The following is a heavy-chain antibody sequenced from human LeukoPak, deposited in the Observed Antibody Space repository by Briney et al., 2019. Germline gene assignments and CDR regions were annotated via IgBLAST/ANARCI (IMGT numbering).Heavy chain of an antibody. CDR2: ISYDGSNK. V-gene: IGHV3-30-3*01. CDR1: GFTFSSYA. Sequence: GGSLRLSCAASGFTFSSYAMHWVRQAPGKGLEWVAVISYDGSNKYYADSVKGRFTISRDNAKNSLYLQMNSLRAEDTAVYYCARDDLRLRLGELSWDDAFDIWGQGTMVTVSS. CDR3: ARDDLRLRLGELSWDDAFDI. D-gene: IGHD3-16*02. J-gene: IGHJ3*02.